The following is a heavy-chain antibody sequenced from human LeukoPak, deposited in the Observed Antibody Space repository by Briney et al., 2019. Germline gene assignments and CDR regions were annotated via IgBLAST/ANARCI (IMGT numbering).Heavy chain of an antibody. Sequence: SETLSLTCTFSGGSSTSYYWNWIRQPPGKGLEWIGYIHYSGGTNYNPSLKSRATISLDTSKNQVSLKLSSVTAADTAIYYCARRASGSYPDYFDYWGQGILVTVSS. V-gene: IGHV4-59*08. CDR1: GGSSTSYY. D-gene: IGHD1-26*01. J-gene: IGHJ4*02. CDR2: IHYSGGT. CDR3: ARRASGSYPDYFDY.